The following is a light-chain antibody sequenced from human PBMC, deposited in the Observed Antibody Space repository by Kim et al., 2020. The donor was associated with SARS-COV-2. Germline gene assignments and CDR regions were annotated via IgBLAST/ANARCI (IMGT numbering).Light chain of an antibody. CDR1: SSNLGTYR. V-gene: IGLV1-44*01. J-gene: IGLJ2*01. Sequence: QRVTFPGSGDSSNLGTYRVNCYQQPPGTAPTLLIYTNNQRPSGVPDRFSGSKSGTSASLAISGLQSEDEADYFCAAWDDSLNGVVFGGGTQLTVL. CDR3: AAWDDSLNGVV. CDR2: TNN.